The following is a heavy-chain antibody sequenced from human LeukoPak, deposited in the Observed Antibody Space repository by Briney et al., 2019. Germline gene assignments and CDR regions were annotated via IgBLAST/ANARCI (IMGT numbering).Heavy chain of an antibody. V-gene: IGHV4-4*07. CDR2: IYTSGST. CDR1: GGSISSFY. D-gene: IGHD4-23*01. CDR3: ARLHYGGNYGYYYYYMDV. Sequence: SETLSLTCTVSGGSISSFYWSWIRQPAGKGLEWIGRIYTSGSTNYNPSLKSRVTMSLDTSKNQFSLKLSSVTAADTAVYYCARLHYGGNYGYYYYYMDVWGKGTTVTISS. J-gene: IGHJ6*03.